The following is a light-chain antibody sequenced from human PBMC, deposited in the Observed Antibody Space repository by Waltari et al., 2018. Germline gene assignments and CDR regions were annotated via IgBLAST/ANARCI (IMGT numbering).Light chain of an antibody. CDR2: AAY. CDR1: QGISSY. V-gene: IGKV1-8*01. CDR3: QQYYSYQWT. J-gene: IGKJ1*01. Sequence: AIRITQSPSSLSASPGDRGNITCRASQGISSYLAGYQQKPGKAPKLLIYAAYTLQSGVPSRFSGSGSGTDFTLTISCLQSEDFATYYCQQYYSYQWTFGQGTKVEIK.